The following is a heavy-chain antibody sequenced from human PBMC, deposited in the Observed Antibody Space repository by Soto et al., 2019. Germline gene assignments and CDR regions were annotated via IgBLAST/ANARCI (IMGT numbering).Heavy chain of an antibody. V-gene: IGHV1-69*01. CDR2: IIPIFGTA. Sequence: QVQLVQSGAEVKKPGSSVKVSCKASGGTFSSYSINWVRQAPGQGLEWMGGIIPIFGTANYAQKFQGRVTITADESTSTAYMELSSLRSEDTAVYYCAREGASGSHIGYWGQGTLVTVSS. CDR1: GGTFSSYS. CDR3: AREGASGSHIGY. D-gene: IGHD3-22*01. J-gene: IGHJ4*02.